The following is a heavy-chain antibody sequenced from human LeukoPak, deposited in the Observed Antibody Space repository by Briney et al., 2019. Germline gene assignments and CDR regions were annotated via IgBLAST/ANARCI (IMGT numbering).Heavy chain of an antibody. J-gene: IGHJ4*01. CDR2: IKQDGSEK. Sequence: GGSLRLSCADSGFNFGTSWMDWVRHAPGKGLEWVANIKQDGSEKYYLDSVKGRFTISRDNAKNLLYLQMNSLRPEDTAVYYCSFSLNYWGQGTLFTVSS. V-gene: IGHV3-7*01. CDR1: GFNFGTSW. CDR3: SFSLNY.